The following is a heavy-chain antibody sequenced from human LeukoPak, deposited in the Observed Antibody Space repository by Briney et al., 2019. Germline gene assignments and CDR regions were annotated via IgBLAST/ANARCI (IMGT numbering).Heavy chain of an antibody. D-gene: IGHD3-22*01. Sequence: PSETLSLTCTVSGGSISSGGYYWSWIRQPPGKGLEWIGYIYYSGSTYYNPSLKSRVTISVDTSKNQFSLKLSSVTAADTAVYYCARVVVITLGYYYYYMDVWGKGTTVTVSS. V-gene: IGHV4-30-4*08. CDR2: IYYSGST. J-gene: IGHJ6*03. CDR1: GGSISSGGYY. CDR3: ARVVVITLGYYYYYMDV.